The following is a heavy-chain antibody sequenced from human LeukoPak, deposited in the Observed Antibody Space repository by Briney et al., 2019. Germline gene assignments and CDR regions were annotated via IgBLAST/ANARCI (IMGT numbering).Heavy chain of an antibody. CDR1: GFTFSNTW. V-gene: IGHV3-23*01. CDR3: ARDRYSGLLHAFDI. D-gene: IGHD5-12*01. J-gene: IGHJ3*02. CDR2: NSGSGGST. Sequence: GGSLRLSCAASGFTFSNTWMSWVRQAPGKGLEWVSANSGSGGSTYYADSVKGRFTISRDNSKNTLYLQMSSLRAEDTAVYYCARDRYSGLLHAFDIWGQGTMVTVSS.